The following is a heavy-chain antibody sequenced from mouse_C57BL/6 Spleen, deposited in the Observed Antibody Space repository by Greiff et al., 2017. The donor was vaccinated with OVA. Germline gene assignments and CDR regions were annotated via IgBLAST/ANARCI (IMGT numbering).Heavy chain of an antibody. CDR3: ARGGYDYDESYFDY. CDR2: INYDGSST. CDR1: GFTFSDYY. Sequence: EVMLAESEGGLVQPGSSMKLSCTASGFTFSDYYMAWVRQVPEKGLEWVANINYDGSSTYYLDSLKSRFIISRDNAKNILYLQMSSLKSEDTATYYCARGGYDYDESYFDYWGQGTTLTVSS. D-gene: IGHD2-4*01. J-gene: IGHJ2*01. V-gene: IGHV5-16*01.